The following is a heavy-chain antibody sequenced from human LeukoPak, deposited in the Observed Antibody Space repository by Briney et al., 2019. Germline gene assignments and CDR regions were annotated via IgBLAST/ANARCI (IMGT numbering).Heavy chain of an antibody. V-gene: IGHV3-74*01. Sequence: ARSLRLSCAASGFTFSSYWMHWVRQAPGKGLVWVSRISSDGSSTSYADSVKGRFTISRDNAKNTLYLQMNSLRAEDTAVYYCATGQGHGMDVWGQGTTVSVSS. CDR2: ISSDGSST. CDR3: ATGQGHGMDV. J-gene: IGHJ6*02. D-gene: IGHD1-14*01. CDR1: GFTFSSYW.